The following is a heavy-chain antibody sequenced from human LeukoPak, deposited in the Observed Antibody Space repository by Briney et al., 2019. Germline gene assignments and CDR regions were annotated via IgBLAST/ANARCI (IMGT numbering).Heavy chain of an antibody. CDR3: ARDPIAVAFFDY. J-gene: IGHJ4*02. Sequence: SETLSLTCTVSGGSISSYYWSWIRQPAGKGLEWIGRTYTSGSTNYNPSLKSRVTMSVDTSKNQFSLKLSSVTAADTAVYYCARDPIAVAFFDYWGQGTLVTVSS. CDR1: GGSISSYY. CDR2: TYTSGST. V-gene: IGHV4-4*07. D-gene: IGHD6-19*01.